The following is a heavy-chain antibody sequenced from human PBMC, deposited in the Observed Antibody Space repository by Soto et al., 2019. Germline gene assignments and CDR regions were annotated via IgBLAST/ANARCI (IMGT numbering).Heavy chain of an antibody. J-gene: IGHJ5*02. Sequence: EVQLLESGGGLVQPWGSLRLSCAASGFTFSSYAMSWVRQAPGKGLEWGSAISGSGGSTYYADSVKGRFTISRDNSKNTLYLQMNSLRAEDTAVYYCAKDVNRITMVRGVNNWFDPWGQGTLVTVSS. CDR1: GFTFSSYA. CDR3: AKDVNRITMVRGVNNWFDP. V-gene: IGHV3-23*01. D-gene: IGHD3-10*01. CDR2: ISGSGGST.